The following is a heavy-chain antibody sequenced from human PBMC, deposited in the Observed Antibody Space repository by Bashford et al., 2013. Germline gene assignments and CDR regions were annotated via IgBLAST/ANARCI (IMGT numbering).Heavy chain of an antibody. V-gene: IGHV4-31*03. Sequence: SSETLSLTCTVSGGSISSGGYYWSWIRQHPGKGLEWIGYIYYSGSTYYNPSLKSRVTISVDTSKNQFSLKLSSVTAADTAVYYCARDRALLWFGEHNAHHRAFDIWGPRGQWSPSPQ. J-gene: IGHJ3*02. CDR3: ARDRALLWFGEHNAHHRAFDI. CDR1: GGSISSGGYY. D-gene: IGHD3-10*01. CDR2: IYYSGST.